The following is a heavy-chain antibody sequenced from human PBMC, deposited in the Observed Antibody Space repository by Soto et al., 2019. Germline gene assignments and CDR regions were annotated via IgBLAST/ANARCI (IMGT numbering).Heavy chain of an antibody. CDR1: GGTFSSYA. D-gene: IGHD1-7*01. J-gene: IGHJ3*02. CDR2: IIPIFGTA. CDR3: ARERVTGTTSSDAFDI. V-gene: IGHV1-69*12. Sequence: QVQLVQSGAEVKKPGSSVKVSCKASGGTFSSYAISWVRQAPGQGLEWMGGIIPIFGTANYAQKFQGRVTITEDESTSTAYMELSRLRSEDTAVYYCARERVTGTTSSDAFDIWGQGTMVTVSS.